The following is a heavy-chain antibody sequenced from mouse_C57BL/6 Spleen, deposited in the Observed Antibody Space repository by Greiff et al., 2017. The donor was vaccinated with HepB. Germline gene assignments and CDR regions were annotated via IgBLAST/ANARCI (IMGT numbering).Heavy chain of an antibody. CDR2: IDPSDSYT. D-gene: IGHD2-3*01. J-gene: IGHJ2*01. Sequence: QVQLQQPGAELVMPGASVKLSCKASGYTFTSYWMHWVKQRPGQGLEWIGEIDPSDSYTNYNQKFKGKSTLTVDKSSSTAYMQLSSLTSEDSAVYYCARGDIYDGYFDYWGQGTTLTVSS. V-gene: IGHV1-69*01. CDR3: ARGDIYDGYFDY. CDR1: GYTFTSYW.